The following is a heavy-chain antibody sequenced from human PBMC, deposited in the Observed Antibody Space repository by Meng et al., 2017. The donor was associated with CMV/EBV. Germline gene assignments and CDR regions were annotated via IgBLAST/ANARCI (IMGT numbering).Heavy chain of an antibody. V-gene: IGHV3-30-3*01. Sequence: LSLTGAASEFTFSNYAIHWVRRAPGKGLEWVAVTSYDGSTKHYADSVKGRFTISRDNSKNTVFLQMNSLRPEDTAVYYCARDLCGDSSCSPFGYWGQGALVTVSS. CDR3: ARDLCGDSSCSPFGY. CDR2: TSYDGSTK. D-gene: IGHD2-15*01. CDR1: EFTFSNYA. J-gene: IGHJ4*02.